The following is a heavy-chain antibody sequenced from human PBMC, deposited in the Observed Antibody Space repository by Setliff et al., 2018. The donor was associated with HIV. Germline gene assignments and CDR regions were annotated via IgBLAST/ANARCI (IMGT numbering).Heavy chain of an antibody. D-gene: IGHD3-10*01. CDR3: ARDDHYYDSGSYYSDWYFDL. Sequence: SVKVSCKASGGTFSNYAISWVRQAPGQGLEWMGGIIPISGSTKYAQKFQGRVTITADESTSTADMELSSLRSEDTAVYYCARDDHYYDSGSYYSDWYFDLWGRGTLVTVSS. CDR2: IIPISGST. V-gene: IGHV1-69*13. J-gene: IGHJ2*01. CDR1: GGTFSNYA.